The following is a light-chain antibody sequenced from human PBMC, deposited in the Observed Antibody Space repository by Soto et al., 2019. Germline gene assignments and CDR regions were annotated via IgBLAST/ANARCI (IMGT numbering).Light chain of an antibody. CDR2: DVN. CDR1: SSDVGGYNY. Sequence: QSALTQPRSVSGSPGQSVAISCTGTSSDVGGYNYVSWYQQHPGKAPKLMIYDVNKRPSGVPDGFSGSKSGNTASLTISGLQAEDEADYYCCSFAGDPYVFGTGTKLTVL. J-gene: IGLJ1*01. V-gene: IGLV2-11*01. CDR3: CSFAGDPYV.